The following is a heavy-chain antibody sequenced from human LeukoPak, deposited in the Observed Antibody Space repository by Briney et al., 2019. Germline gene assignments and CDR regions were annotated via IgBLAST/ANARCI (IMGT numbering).Heavy chain of an antibody. V-gene: IGHV3-23*01. CDR2: ISSTGGTT. CDR3: AKIGDRGAYCTGGTCYPYFYYYMDV. CDR1: GITFSSYG. Sequence: GGSLRLSCAASGITFSSYGMSWVRQAPGKGLEWVSSISSTGGTTYYADSVKGRFTISRDNSKNTLYLQMNSLRAEDTAIYYCAKIGDRGAYCTGGTCYPYFYYYMDVWGKGTTVTI. J-gene: IGHJ6*03. D-gene: IGHD2-15*01.